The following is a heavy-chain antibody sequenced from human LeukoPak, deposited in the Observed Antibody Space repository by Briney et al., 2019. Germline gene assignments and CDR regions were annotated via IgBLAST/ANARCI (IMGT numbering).Heavy chain of an antibody. CDR1: GYTFTGYY. J-gene: IGHJ4*02. CDR3: ARGGETLEWLLYLFTFDY. D-gene: IGHD3-3*01. CDR2: INPNSGGT. V-gene: IGHV1-2*02. Sequence: PVASVKVSCKASGYTFTGYYMHWVRQAPGQGLEWMGWINPNSGGTNYAQKFQGRVTMTRDTSISTAYMELSRLRSDDTAVYYCARGGETLEWLLYLFTFDYWGQGTLVTVSS.